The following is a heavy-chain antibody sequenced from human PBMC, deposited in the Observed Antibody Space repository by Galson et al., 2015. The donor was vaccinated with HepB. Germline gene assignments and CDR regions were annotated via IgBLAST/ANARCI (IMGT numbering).Heavy chain of an antibody. CDR3: ARSRYATSAPDL. V-gene: IGHV1-18*01. D-gene: IGHD2-2*01. Sequence: SVKVSCKASGYSFTQYGIVWVRQAPGQGLEWMGWINPNNGNTDYAQNLQGRVTMTRATSTTTVYMELKSLQDDDTAVYYCARSRYATSAPDLWGQGTLVTVSS. J-gene: IGHJ5*02. CDR2: INPNNGNT. CDR1: GYSFTQYG.